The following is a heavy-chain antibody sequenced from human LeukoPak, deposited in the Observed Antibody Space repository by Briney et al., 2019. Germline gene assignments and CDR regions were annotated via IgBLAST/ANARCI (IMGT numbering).Heavy chain of an antibody. V-gene: IGHV4-34*01. CDR1: GGSFSGYY. J-gene: IGHJ5*02. Sequence: SETLSLTCAVYGGSFSGYYWSWIRQPPGEGLEWIGEINHSGSTNYNPSLKSRVTISVDTSKNQFSLKLSSVTAADTAVYYCARGRKGYSYGFAPSWFDPWGQGTLVTVSS. CDR2: INHSGST. D-gene: IGHD5-18*01. CDR3: ARGRKGYSYGFAPSWFDP.